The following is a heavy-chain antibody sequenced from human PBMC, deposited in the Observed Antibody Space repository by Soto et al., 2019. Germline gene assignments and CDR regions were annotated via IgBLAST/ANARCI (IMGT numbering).Heavy chain of an antibody. D-gene: IGHD3-22*01. CDR1: GGSISSSSYY. CDR3: ARIGFDSIGYYVTPFYYYYGMDV. V-gene: IGHV4-61*05. J-gene: IGHJ6*02. Sequence: SETLSLTCTVSGGSISSSSYYWGWIRQPPGKGLEWIGYIYYSGSTNYNPSLKSRVTISVDTSKNQFSLKLSSVTAADTAVYYCARIGFDSIGYYVTPFYYYYGMDVWGQGTTVTVSS. CDR2: IYYSGST.